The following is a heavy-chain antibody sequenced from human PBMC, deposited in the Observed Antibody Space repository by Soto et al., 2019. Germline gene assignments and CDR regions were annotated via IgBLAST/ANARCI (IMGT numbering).Heavy chain of an antibody. Sequence: QVQLQQWGAGLLKPSETLSLTCAVYGGSFSGYYWSWIRQPPGKGLEWIGEINHSGSTNYNPSLTRRVTISVDTSKNQFSLKLSSVTAADTAVYYCARGYGRTFDYWGQGTLVTVSS. V-gene: IGHV4-34*01. CDR3: ARGYGRTFDY. J-gene: IGHJ4*02. CDR1: GGSFSGYY. CDR2: INHSGST. D-gene: IGHD3-10*01.